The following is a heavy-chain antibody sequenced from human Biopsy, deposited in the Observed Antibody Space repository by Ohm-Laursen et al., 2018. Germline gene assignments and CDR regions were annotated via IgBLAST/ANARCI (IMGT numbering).Heavy chain of an antibody. Sequence: SSVKVSCKAPGGTFSNYGVNWVRQAPGQGLEWLGGNIPILGTGNYAQKFQDRVTVAADTSTSTATMELRSLRSDDTAVYYCARGYAGLYEAFDFWGQGTVVTVAS. CDR3: ARGYAGLYEAFDF. CDR2: NIPILGTG. J-gene: IGHJ3*01. D-gene: IGHD5-18*01. V-gene: IGHV1-69*06. CDR1: GGTFSNYG.